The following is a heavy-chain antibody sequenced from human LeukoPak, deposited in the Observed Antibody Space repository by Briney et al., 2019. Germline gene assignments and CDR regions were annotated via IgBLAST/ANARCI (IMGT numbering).Heavy chain of an antibody. CDR1: GYTFTSYW. Sequence: GESLKISCKASGYTFTSYWIAWVRQMPGKGLEWMGIIYPGDSDTRYSPSFQGQVTISADKSSNTTSLQWSSLKASDTAMYYCARQRDGYSFDYWGQGTLVTVSS. CDR2: IYPGDSDT. CDR3: ARQRDGYSFDY. V-gene: IGHV5-51*01. D-gene: IGHD5-24*01. J-gene: IGHJ4*02.